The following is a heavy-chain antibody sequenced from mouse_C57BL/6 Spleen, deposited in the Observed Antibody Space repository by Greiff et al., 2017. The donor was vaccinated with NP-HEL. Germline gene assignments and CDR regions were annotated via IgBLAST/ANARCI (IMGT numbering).Heavy chain of an antibody. CDR1: GYTFTDYE. CDR2: IDPETGGT. Sequence: QVQLQQSGAELVRPGASVTLSCKASGYTFTDYEMHWVKQTPVHGLEWIGAIDPETGGTAYNQKFKGKAILTADKSSSTAYMELRSLTSEDSAVDYCTRGGATYYFDYWGQGTTLTVSS. J-gene: IGHJ2*01. CDR3: TRGGATYYFDY. V-gene: IGHV1-15*01.